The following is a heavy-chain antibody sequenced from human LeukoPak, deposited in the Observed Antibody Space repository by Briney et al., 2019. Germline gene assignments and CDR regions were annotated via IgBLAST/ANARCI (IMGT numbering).Heavy chain of an antibody. CDR1: GYTFTRYY. D-gene: IGHD3-22*01. V-gene: IGHV1-46*01. J-gene: IGHJ4*02. CDR3: ARDRGYYDSSAPSYYFDY. Sequence: ASVKVSCKASGYTFTRYYMHWVRQAPGQGLEWMGMINPSGGSTSYAQNFQGRVTLTRDTSTSIVYMEVSSLRSEDTAVYYCARDRGYYDSSAPSYYFDYWGQGTLVTASS. CDR2: INPSGGST.